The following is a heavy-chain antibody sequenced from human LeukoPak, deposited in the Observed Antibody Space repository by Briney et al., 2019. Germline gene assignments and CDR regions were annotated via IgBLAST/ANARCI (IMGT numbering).Heavy chain of an antibody. CDR1: GFTFSSYW. CDR3: ASLAVVPAAIFYYYYYMDV. V-gene: IGHV3-7*01. CDR2: IKQDGSEK. Sequence: GGSLRLSCAASGFTFSSYWMSWVRQAPGKGLEWVANIKQDGSEKYYVDSVKGRFTISRDNAKNSLYLQMNSLRAEDTAVYYCASLAVVPAAIFYYYYYMDVWGKGTTVTISS. D-gene: IGHD2-2*01. J-gene: IGHJ6*03.